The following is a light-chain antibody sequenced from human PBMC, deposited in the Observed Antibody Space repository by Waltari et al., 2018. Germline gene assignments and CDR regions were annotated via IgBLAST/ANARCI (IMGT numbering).Light chain of an antibody. J-gene: IGLJ1*01. V-gene: IGLV3-21*04. CDR2: YDR. CDR3: HVWHPHVDPGV. CDR1: NIGTYS. Sequence: SYVVTQPPSVSVAPGETATITCGGDNIGTYSVHWYQPKAGQAPVLVSFYDRGRPSGIPDRFSGANSGNRATLTISRVEAGDEARYYCHVWHPHVDPGVFGTGTEVTVL.